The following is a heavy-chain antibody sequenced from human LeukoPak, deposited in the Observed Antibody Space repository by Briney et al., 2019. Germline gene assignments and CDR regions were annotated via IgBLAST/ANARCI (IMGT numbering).Heavy chain of an antibody. CDR2: ISGDGGST. D-gene: IGHD6-19*01. CDR3: ARGVAVAGSNFDS. V-gene: IGHV3-23*01. J-gene: IGHJ4*02. CDR1: GFTFSILA. Sequence: GGSLRLSCAASGFTFSILAMNWVRQAPGKGLEWVSAISGDGGSTYYADFVKGRFTISRDNAKNSLYLQMNSLRAEDTAVYYCARGVAVAGSNFDSWGQGTLVTVSS.